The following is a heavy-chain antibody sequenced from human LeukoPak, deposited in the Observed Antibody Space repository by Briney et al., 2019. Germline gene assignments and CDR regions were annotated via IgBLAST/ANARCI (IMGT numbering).Heavy chain of an antibody. Sequence: ASETLSLTCTVSGASISNYYWSWIRQTPEKGLEWMGHIHSSGGSSYYPSLKSRLTLSIDTSRNQLSLKLPSVTAADMAVHFCARLGSYHDFWGQGALVTVSS. J-gene: IGHJ4*02. CDR3: ARLGSYHDF. CDR1: GASISNYY. D-gene: IGHD1-26*01. V-gene: IGHV4-4*09. CDR2: IHSSGGS.